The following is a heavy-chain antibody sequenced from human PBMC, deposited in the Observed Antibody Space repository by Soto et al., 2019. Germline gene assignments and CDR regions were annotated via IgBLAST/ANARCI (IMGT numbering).Heavy chain of an antibody. V-gene: IGHV3-23*01. CDR1: GFTFSTYA. CDR3: AKKSSGNSYFYFDY. D-gene: IGHD3-22*01. J-gene: IGHJ4*02. Sequence: QPGGSLRLSCAASGFTFSTYAMGWVRQAPGKGLEWVSALTDSGGSTYYADSVKGRFTISRDNSRNTLFLQMNSLRAEDTAVYYCAKKSSGNSYFYFDYWGQGA. CDR2: LTDSGGST.